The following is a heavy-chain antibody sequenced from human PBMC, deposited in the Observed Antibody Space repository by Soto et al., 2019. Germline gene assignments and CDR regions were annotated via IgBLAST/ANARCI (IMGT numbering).Heavy chain of an antibody. D-gene: IGHD2-15*01. CDR2: MYRGGST. J-gene: IGHJ6*03. CDR1: GFTVSRNY. CDR3: ARDDFLCDGGRCYGVLFDV. V-gene: IGHV3-53*01. Sequence: GGSLRLPCAACGFTVSRNYMWWVRQAPGKGLEWVSVMYRGGSTYYADSVKGRFTISRDNSKNTLYLQMDSLRAEDTAVYYCARDDFLCDGGRCYGVLFDVWGKGTTVTVSS.